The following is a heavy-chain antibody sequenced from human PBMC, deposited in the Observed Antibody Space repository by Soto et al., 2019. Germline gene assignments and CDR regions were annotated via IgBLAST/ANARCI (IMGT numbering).Heavy chain of an antibody. D-gene: IGHD4-17*01. V-gene: IGHV2-5*02. CDR1: GFSLSTSGVG. Sequence: QITLKESGPTLVKPTQTLTLTCTFSGFSLSTSGVGVGWIRQPPGKALEWLALIYWDDDKRYSPSLKSRLTITQDTSKHQVVLTMTVMDPVDTATYYCALRGNYGDYVVYWGQGTLVTVSP. CDR3: ALRGNYGDYVVY. J-gene: IGHJ4*02. CDR2: IYWDDDK.